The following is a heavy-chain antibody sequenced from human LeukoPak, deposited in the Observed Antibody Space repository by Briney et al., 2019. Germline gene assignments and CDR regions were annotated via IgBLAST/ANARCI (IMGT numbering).Heavy chain of an antibody. D-gene: IGHD4-17*01. J-gene: IGHJ3*02. Sequence: GGSLRLSCAASGFTFSSYAMSWVRQAPGKGLEWVSAISGSGGSTYYADSVKGRFTISRDNSKNTLYLQTNSLRAEDTAVYYCAKGNGDYGDLIDAFDIWGQGTMVTVSS. V-gene: IGHV3-23*01. CDR1: GFTFSSYA. CDR3: AKGNGDYGDLIDAFDI. CDR2: ISGSGGST.